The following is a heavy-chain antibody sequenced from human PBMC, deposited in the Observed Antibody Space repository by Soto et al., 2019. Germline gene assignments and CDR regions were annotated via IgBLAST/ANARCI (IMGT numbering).Heavy chain of an antibody. D-gene: IGHD2-15*01. CDR2: ISGSGGST. CDR1: GFTFSSYA. J-gene: IGHJ4*02. Sequence: EVQLLESGGGLVQPGGSLRLSCAASGFTFSSYAMSWVRQAPGKGLEWVSAISGSGGSTYYADSVKGRFTISRDNSKNTLYLQMTSLRAEDTAVYYCAKGRGVVVVAEGYYWGQGTLVTVSS. CDR3: AKGRGVVVVAEGYY. V-gene: IGHV3-23*01.